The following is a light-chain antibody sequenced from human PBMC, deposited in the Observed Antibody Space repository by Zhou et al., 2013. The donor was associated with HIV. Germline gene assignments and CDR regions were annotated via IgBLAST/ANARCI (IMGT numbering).Light chain of an antibody. Sequence: EIVMTQSPATLSVSPGERAILSCRASQSVRSNLAWYQQKPGQAPRLLIYGASTRATGIPARFSGSGSGTEFTLTISSLQSEDFAVYYCQHRSNWLTFGGGTKVEIK. CDR3: QHRSNWLT. CDR1: QSVRSN. J-gene: IGKJ4*01. V-gene: IGKV3-15*01. CDR2: GAS.